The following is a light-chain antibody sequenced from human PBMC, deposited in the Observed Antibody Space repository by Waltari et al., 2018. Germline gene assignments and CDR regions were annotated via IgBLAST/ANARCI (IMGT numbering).Light chain of an antibody. Sequence: QSALTQPASASGSPGQSITISCTGTSRAVGGSTYVSWYQQHPGKAPKLMIYDVSNRPSGVSNRFSGSKSGNTASLTISGLQAEDEADYYCSSYTSSSTVVFGGGTKLTVL. CDR2: DVS. V-gene: IGLV2-14*03. CDR3: SSYTSSSTVV. CDR1: SRAVGGSTY. J-gene: IGLJ2*01.